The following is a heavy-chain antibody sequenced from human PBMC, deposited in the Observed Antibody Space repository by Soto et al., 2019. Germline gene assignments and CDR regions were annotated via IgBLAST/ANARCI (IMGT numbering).Heavy chain of an antibody. CDR3: ARDNSYYDFWSGYPGPFDY. D-gene: IGHD3-3*01. CDR1: GFTFSSYS. V-gene: IGHV3-21*01. J-gene: IGHJ4*02. Sequence: SLRLSCAASGFTFSSYSMNWVRQAPGKGLEWVSSISSSSSYIYYADSVKGRFTISRDNAKNSLYLQMNSLRAEDTAVYFCARDNSYYDFWSGYPGPFDYWGQGTLVTVSS. CDR2: ISSSSSYI.